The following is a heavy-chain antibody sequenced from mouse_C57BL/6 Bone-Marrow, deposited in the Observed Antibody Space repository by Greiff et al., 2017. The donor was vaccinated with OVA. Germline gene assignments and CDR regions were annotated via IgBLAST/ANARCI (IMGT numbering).Heavy chain of an antibody. J-gene: IGHJ2*01. D-gene: IGHD1-1*01. Sequence: VKLVESGPGLVAPSQSLSITCTVSGFSLTSYAISWVRQPPGKGLEWLGVIWTGGGTNYNSALKSRLSISKDNSKSQVFLKMNSLQTDDTARYYWARISITTVVATKYYFDYWGQGTTLTVSS. CDR3: ARISITTVVATKYYFDY. CDR2: IWTGGGT. V-gene: IGHV2-9-1*01. CDR1: GFSLTSYA.